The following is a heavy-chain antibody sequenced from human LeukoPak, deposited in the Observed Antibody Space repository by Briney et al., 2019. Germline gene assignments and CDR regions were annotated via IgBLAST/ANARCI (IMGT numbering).Heavy chain of an antibody. D-gene: IGHD3-9*01. V-gene: IGHV3-30*02. Sequence: GGSLRLSCAASGFTFSSYGMHWVRQAPGKGLEWVAFIRYDGSNKYYADSVKGRFTISRDNSKNTLYLQMNSLRAEDTAVYYCAKDRPPYYGILTGYYKSIAFDTWGQGTMVTVSS. J-gene: IGHJ3*02. CDR2: IRYDGSNK. CDR1: GFTFSSYG. CDR3: AKDRPPYYGILTGYYKSIAFDT.